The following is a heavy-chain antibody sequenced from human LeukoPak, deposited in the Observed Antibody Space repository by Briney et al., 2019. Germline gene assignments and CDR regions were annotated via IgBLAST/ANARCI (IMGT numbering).Heavy chain of an antibody. J-gene: IGHJ4*02. CDR3: ARDKTFGSYYVSY. D-gene: IGHD1-26*01. V-gene: IGHV1-69*04. Sequence: ASVKVSCKASGGTFSSYAISWVRQAPGQGLEWMGRIIPILGIANYAQKFQGRVTITADKSTSTAYMELSSLRSGDTAVYYCARDKTFGSYYVSYWGQGTLVTVSS. CDR1: GGTFSSYA. CDR2: IIPILGIA.